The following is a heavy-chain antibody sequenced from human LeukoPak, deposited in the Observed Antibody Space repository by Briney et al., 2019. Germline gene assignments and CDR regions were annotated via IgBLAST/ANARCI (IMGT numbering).Heavy chain of an antibody. CDR2: IHTDNGDT. V-gene: IGHV1-3*04. J-gene: IGHJ5*02. CDR1: GYNFISYA. CDR3: ARDRVVGLAPFDP. D-gene: IGHD2-15*01. Sequence: GASVKVSCKASGYNFISYAMHWVRQAPGQSLEWMGWIHTDNGDTKYSHCFLGRVTITRDTSANTAYMKLSSLRSEDTAVYYCARDRVVGLAPFDPWGQGTLVTVSS.